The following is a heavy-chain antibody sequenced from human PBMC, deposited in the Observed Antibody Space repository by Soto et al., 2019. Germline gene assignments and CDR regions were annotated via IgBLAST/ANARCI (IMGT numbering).Heavy chain of an antibody. CDR1: GGSISSGGYS. Sequence: SQTLSLTCAVSGGSISSGGYSWSWIRQPPGKGLEWIGYIYHSGSTYYNPSLKSRVTISVDRSKNQFSLKLSSVTAADTAVYYGARATPYYYDSSGYYFDYWGQGTLVTVSS. D-gene: IGHD3-22*01. V-gene: IGHV4-30-2*01. CDR2: IYHSGST. J-gene: IGHJ4*02. CDR3: ARATPYYYDSSGYYFDY.